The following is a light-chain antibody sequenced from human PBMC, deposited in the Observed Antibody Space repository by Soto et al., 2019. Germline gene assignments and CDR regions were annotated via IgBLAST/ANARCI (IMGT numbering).Light chain of an antibody. J-gene: IGLJ2*01. Sequence: QSVLTQPPSVSAAPGQKVTISCSGSSSKIGSDYVSWYQHLPETAPKLLIFDDNKRPSGIPDRFSGSKSGTSATLGITGLQTGDEGDYYCGTWDSSLSGVILGGGTKVTVL. CDR1: SSKIGSDY. CDR2: DDN. CDR3: GTWDSSLSGVI. V-gene: IGLV1-51*01.